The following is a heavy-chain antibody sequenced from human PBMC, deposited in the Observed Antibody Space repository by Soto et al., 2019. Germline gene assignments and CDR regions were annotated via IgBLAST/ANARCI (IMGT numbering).Heavy chain of an antibody. CDR1: GLTFSSYA. D-gene: IGHD6-6*01. J-gene: IGHJ4*02. Sequence: GALRLSAADAGLTFSSYAMSWVRQAPGKGLEWVSAISGSGGSTYYADSVKGRFTISRDNSKNTLYLQMNRLRAEDTAVYYCAKDRRPYSSSSPFDYWGQGTLVTVSS. V-gene: IGHV3-23*01. CDR3: AKDRRPYSSSSPFDY. CDR2: ISGSGGST.